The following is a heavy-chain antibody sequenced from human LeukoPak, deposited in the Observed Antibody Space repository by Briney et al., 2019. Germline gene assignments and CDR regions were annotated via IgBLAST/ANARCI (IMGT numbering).Heavy chain of an antibody. V-gene: IGHV3-21*01. CDR1: GFTFSSYS. CDR2: ISSSSSYI. Sequence: GGSLRLPCAASGFTFSSYSMNWVRQAPGKGLEWVSSISSSSSYIYYADSVKGRFTISRDNAKNSLYLQMNSLRAEDTAVYYCARGSGYGKGHDYWGQGTLVTVSS. D-gene: IGHD5-12*01. J-gene: IGHJ4*02. CDR3: ARGSGYGKGHDY.